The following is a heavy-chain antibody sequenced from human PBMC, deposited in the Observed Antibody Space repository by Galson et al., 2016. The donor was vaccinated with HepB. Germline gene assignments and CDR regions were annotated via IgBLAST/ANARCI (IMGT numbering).Heavy chain of an antibody. CDR1: GYTFTNYD. V-gene: IGHV1-8*01. CDR3: ARNPALTGDFDY. Sequence: SGYTFTNYDINWVRQATGQGPEWMGWMNPNSGNTGYAQKFQGRITMTRDISISTAYMELSSLRSEDTAVYYCARNPALTGDFDYWGQGSLVTVSS. CDR2: MNPNSGNT. D-gene: IGHD7-27*01. J-gene: IGHJ4*02.